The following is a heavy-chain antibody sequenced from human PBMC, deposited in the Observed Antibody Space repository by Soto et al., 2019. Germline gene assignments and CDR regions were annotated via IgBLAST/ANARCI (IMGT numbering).Heavy chain of an antibody. D-gene: IGHD6-6*01. CDR2: ISYDGSNK. V-gene: IGHV3-30*18. CDR3: ANIPAARPNYFDY. Sequence: QVQLVESGGGVVQPGRSLRLSCAASGFTFSSYGMHWVRQAPGKGLEWVAVISYDGSNKYYADSVKGRFTISRDNSKNTLYLQMNSLRAEDTAVYYCANIPAARPNYFDYWGQGTLVTVSS. J-gene: IGHJ4*02. CDR1: GFTFSSYG.